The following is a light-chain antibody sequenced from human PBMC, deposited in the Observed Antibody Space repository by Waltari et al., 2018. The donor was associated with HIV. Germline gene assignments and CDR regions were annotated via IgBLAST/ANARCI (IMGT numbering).Light chain of an antibody. Sequence: EIVLTQSPGTLSLSPGERATLSCRASQSLSSNYLAWYQEKPGQAPRLLIYAASSRASGIPDRFSGSGAGTDFTLTISRLGPEDFAVYYGQQYGSSPPITFGQGTRLEIK. CDR1: QSLSSNY. J-gene: IGKJ5*01. CDR2: AAS. V-gene: IGKV3-20*01. CDR3: QQYGSSPPIT.